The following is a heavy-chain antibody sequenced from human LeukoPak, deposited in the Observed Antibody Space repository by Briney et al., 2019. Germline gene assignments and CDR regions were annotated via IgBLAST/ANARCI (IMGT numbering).Heavy chain of an antibody. CDR3: ARGPNSNWSGLDF. D-gene: IGHD6-6*01. Sequence: GGSLRLSCAASGFTFSKYSVHWVRQAPGKGLEWVASRSYDGSKKYYADSVKGRFTVSRDNAKNTLYLQVNNLRAEDTAVYYCARGPNSNWSGLDFWGQGTLLTVSS. V-gene: IGHV3-30*04. J-gene: IGHJ4*02. CDR1: GFTFSKYS. CDR2: RSYDGSKK.